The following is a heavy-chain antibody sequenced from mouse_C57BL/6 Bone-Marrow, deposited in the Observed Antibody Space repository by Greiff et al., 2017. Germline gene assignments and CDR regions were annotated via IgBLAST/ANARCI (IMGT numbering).Heavy chain of an antibody. CDR1: GYTFTSYG. J-gene: IGHJ1*03. CDR3: ARGYYSNYDGYFDV. D-gene: IGHD2-5*01. V-gene: IGHV1-81*01. Sequence: QVQLKQSGAELARPGASVKLSCKASGYTFTSYGISWVKQRTGQGLEWIGEIYPRSGNTYYNEKFKGKATLTADKSSSTAYMELRSLTSEDSAVYFCARGYYSNYDGYFDVWGTGTTVTVSS. CDR2: IYPRSGNT.